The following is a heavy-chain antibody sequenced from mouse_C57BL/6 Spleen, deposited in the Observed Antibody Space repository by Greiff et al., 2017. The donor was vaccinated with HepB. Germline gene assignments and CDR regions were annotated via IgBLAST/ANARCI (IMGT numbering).Heavy chain of an antibody. D-gene: IGHD1-1*01. V-gene: IGHV1-53*01. CDR1: GYTFTSYW. CDR3: ARGGFYYYGSSLWYFDV. Sequence: QVQLQQPGTELVKPGASVKLSCKASGYTFTSYWMHWVKQRPGQGLEWIGNINPSNGGTNYNEKFKSKATLTVDKSSSTAYMQLSSLTSEDSAVYDCARGGFYYYGSSLWYFDVWGTGTTVTVSS. J-gene: IGHJ1*03. CDR2: INPSNGGT.